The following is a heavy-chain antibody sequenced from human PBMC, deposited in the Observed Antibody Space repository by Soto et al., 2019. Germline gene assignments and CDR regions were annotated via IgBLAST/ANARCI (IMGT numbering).Heavy chain of an antibody. D-gene: IGHD6-6*01. J-gene: IGHJ4*02. Sequence: GASVKVSCKVSGYTLTELSMHWVRQAPGEGLEWMGGFDPEDGETIYAQKFQGRVTMTEDTSTDTAYMELSSLRSEDTAVYYCATELGIAARPPSSGPFDYWGKGTLVTVSS. CDR1: GYTLTELS. CDR3: ATELGIAARPPSSGPFDY. CDR2: FDPEDGET. V-gene: IGHV1-24*01.